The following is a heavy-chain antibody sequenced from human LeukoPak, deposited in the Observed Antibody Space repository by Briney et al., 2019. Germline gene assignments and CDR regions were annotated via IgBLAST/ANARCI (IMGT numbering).Heavy chain of an antibody. CDR3: ARDHFDYGDYNWFDP. Sequence: PGGSLRLSCAASGFTFSSYAMHWVRQAPGKGLERVAVISYDGSNKYYADSVKGRFTISRDNSKNTLYLQMNSLRAEDTAVYYCARDHFDYGDYNWFDPWGQGTLVTVSS. D-gene: IGHD4-17*01. J-gene: IGHJ5*02. V-gene: IGHV3-30-3*01. CDR2: ISYDGSNK. CDR1: GFTFSSYA.